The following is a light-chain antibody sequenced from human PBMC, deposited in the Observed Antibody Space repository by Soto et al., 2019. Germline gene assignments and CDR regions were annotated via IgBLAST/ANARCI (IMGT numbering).Light chain of an antibody. CDR2: GAS. CDR3: QQYNNWPL. Sequence: EIVMTQSPATLSVSPGERATLSCRASQSVSSNLAWYQQKPGQAPRLLIYGASTRATGIPARFSGSGSGTEFTLTISNQQSEDFAVYYCQQYNNWPLFGQGTKVEIK. CDR1: QSVSSN. J-gene: IGKJ1*01. V-gene: IGKV3-15*01.